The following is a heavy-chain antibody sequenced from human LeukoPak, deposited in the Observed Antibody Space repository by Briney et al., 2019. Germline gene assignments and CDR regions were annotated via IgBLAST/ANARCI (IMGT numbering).Heavy chain of an antibody. CDR1: GYTFTTYD. CDR2: MNPNSGNT. Sequence: ASVKVSCKASGYTFTTYDINWVRQATGQGLEWMGWMNPNSGNTDYAQKFQGRVTTTRNTSISTAYMELSSLRSEDTAVYYCARGARVVPAAIGVYWGQGTLVTVSS. D-gene: IGHD2-2*01. J-gene: IGHJ4*02. V-gene: IGHV1-8*01. CDR3: ARGARVVPAAIGVY.